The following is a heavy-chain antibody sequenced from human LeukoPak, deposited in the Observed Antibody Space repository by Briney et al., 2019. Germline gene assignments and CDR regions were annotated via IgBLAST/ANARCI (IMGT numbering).Heavy chain of an antibody. CDR1: GFTFSTYV. CDR3: AREGENWAYFDY. V-gene: IGHV3-7*01. D-gene: IGHD7-27*01. J-gene: IGHJ4*02. Sequence: GGPLRLSCAASGFTFSTYVMSWVRQAPGKGLEWVANIKQDGSEKYYVDSVKGRFTISRDNAKNSLYLQMNSLRAEDTAVYYCAREGENWAYFDYWGQGTLVTVSS. CDR2: IKQDGSEK.